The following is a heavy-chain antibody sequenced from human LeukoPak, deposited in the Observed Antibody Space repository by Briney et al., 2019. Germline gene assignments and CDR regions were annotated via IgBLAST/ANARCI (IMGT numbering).Heavy chain of an antibody. V-gene: IGHV3-33*01. CDR1: GFTFSSYC. CDR2: IWYDGSNK. D-gene: IGHD4-17*01. J-gene: IGHJ6*02. Sequence: GGSLRLSCAASGFTFSSYCMHWVQQAPGKGLGWVAVIWYDGSNKYYADSEKGRFTITRENSKNTLYLQMNSPRAQDTAVYYGARPTETTAYYYYYGMYVWGQGTTVTVSS. CDR3: ARPTETTAYYYYYGMYV.